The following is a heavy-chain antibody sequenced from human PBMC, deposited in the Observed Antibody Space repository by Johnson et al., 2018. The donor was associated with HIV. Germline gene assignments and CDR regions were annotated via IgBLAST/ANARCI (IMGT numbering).Heavy chain of an antibody. Sequence: VQLVESGGGVVQPGRSLRLSCAASGFTFSTYGMHWVRQAPGKGLAWVAVISYDGSNKYYADSVKGRFSISRDNSKNTLYLQMNSLRAEDTAVYYCAREARYSPYPDAFDIWGQGTMVTVSS. D-gene: IGHD2-21*01. V-gene: IGHV3-30*03. CDR3: AREARYSPYPDAFDI. CDR2: ISYDGSNK. J-gene: IGHJ3*02. CDR1: GFTFSTYG.